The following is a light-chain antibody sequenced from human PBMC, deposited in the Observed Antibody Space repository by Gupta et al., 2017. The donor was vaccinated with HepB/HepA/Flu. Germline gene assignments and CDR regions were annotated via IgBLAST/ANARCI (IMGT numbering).Light chain of an antibody. Sequence: DIVMSQSPNSLAVSLGERATINCKSSQSVSDSSNNRYYLAWYQQKPRHPPRLLIYWASTRESGVPDRFSGSGSATDFTLTISSLQAEDVAVYYCQKYDSFPYTFGQGTKVEIK. J-gene: IGKJ2*01. CDR2: WAS. CDR3: QKYDSFPYT. V-gene: IGKV4-1*01. CDR1: QSVSDSSNNRYY.